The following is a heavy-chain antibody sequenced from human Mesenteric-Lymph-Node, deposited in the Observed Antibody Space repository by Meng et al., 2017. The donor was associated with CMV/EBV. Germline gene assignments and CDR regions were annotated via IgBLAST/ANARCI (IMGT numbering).Heavy chain of an antibody. CDR1: GYTLTELS. CDR3: AILVNPRSGSYSKPHAFDI. CDR2: VDPEDGET. J-gene: IGHJ3*02. V-gene: IGHV1-24*01. Sequence: ASVKVSCKVSGYTLTELSMHWVRQAPGKGLEWMGGVDPEDGETIYAQKFQGRVTMTEDTSTDTAYMELSSLRSEDTAVYYCAILVNPRSGSYSKPHAFDIWGQGAMVTVSS. D-gene: IGHD3-10*01.